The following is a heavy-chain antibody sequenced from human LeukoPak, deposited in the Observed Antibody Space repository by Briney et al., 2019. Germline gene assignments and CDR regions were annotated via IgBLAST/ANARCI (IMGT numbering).Heavy chain of an antibody. J-gene: IGHJ4*02. V-gene: IGHV3-9*01. D-gene: IGHD7-27*01. CDR2: ISWNSGSI. CDR3: AREITTNGGRYFDY. CDR1: GFTFDDYA. Sequence: PGRSLRLSCAASGFTFDDYAMHWVRQAPGKGLEWVSGISWNSGSIGYADSVKGRFTISRDNAKNTLYLQMNSLRAEDTAVYYCAREITTNGGRYFDYWGQGTLVTVSS.